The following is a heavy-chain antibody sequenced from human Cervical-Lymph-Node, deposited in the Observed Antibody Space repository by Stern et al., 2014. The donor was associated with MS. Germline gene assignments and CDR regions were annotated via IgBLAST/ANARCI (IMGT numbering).Heavy chain of an antibody. V-gene: IGHV3-9*01. CDR2: ISLNGGFI. Sequence: EVQLVESGGGFVQPGRSLRLSCAASGFSFDDYAMHWVRHAPGQGLEWVSAISLNGGFIGYADSVQGRFTISRDNAKNSLYLQMNSLRPEDTALYYCAKDVKHDFWSGGFGPWGQGTLVTVSS. J-gene: IGHJ5*02. D-gene: IGHD3-3*01. CDR1: GFSFDDYA. CDR3: AKDVKHDFWSGGFGP.